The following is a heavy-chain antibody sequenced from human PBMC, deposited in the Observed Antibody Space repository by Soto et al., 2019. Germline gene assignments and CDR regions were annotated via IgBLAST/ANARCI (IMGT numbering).Heavy chain of an antibody. V-gene: IGHV3-21*01. D-gene: IGHD2-15*01. Sequence: EVQLVESGGGLVKPGGSLTLSCAGSGFAFRSYNMNWVRQPPGRGLEWVASISSGSRNMYYADSVKGRFTIARDNAKDSLYLQMDSLRAEDSAVYYCASATVVAGTFDFWGQGTLLTVSS. CDR1: GFAFRSYN. J-gene: IGHJ4*02. CDR3: ASATVVAGTFDF. CDR2: ISSGSRNM.